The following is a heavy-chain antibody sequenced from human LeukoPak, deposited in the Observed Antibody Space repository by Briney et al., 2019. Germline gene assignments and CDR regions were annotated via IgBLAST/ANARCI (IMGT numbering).Heavy chain of an antibody. D-gene: IGHD1-26*01. Sequence: EASVKATCKASGYTFTSYNMHWVRQAPGQGLEWMGIINSSGGSTSYAQKFQGRVTMTRDMSTSTVYMELSSLRSEDTAVYYCARGGVSGSYFSYGDYWGQGTLVTVSS. CDR2: INSSGGST. V-gene: IGHV1-46*01. J-gene: IGHJ4*02. CDR3: ARGGVSGSYFSYGDY. CDR1: GYTFTSYN.